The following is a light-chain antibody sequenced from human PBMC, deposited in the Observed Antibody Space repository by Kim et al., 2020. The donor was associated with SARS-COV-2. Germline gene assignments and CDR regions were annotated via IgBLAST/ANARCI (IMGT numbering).Light chain of an antibody. CDR1: SNNVGELG. Sequence: RQTATLACTGESNNVGELGASWPQLHRGDPPPRLAYRNKDRPSGISERLSAFRAGNPASLTITGLHPEDEGDEYCAAWDSSVSAWVFGGGTQLTVL. J-gene: IGLJ3*02. CDR2: RNK. V-gene: IGLV10-54*01. CDR3: AAWDSSVSAWV.